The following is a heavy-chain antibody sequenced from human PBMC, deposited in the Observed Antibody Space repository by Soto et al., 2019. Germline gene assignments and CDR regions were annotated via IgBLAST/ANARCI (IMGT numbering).Heavy chain of an antibody. CDR1: GFTFSSYW. Sequence: GGSLRLSCAASGFTFSSYWMSWVRQAPGKGLEYVSYISTNGGSTDYADSVKGRFTISRDNSKNTVYLQMSSLRVEDTAVYYCVKGEYYYDSSGYYPFDYWGQGTLVTVSS. D-gene: IGHD3-22*01. CDR2: ISTNGGST. V-gene: IGHV3-64D*06. CDR3: VKGEYYYDSSGYYPFDY. J-gene: IGHJ4*02.